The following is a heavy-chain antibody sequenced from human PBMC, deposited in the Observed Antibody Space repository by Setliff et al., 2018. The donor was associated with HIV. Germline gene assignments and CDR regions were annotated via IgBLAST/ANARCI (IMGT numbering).Heavy chain of an antibody. CDR1: GGPSSGY. D-gene: IGHD6-13*01. J-gene: IGHJ4*02. CDR2: ISHSGST. V-gene: IGHV4-34*01. CDR3: VASSSWSCRLNY. Sequence: SETLSLTCAVYGGPSSGYWSWVRQSPGKGLEWIGEISHSGSTNYNLSLKSRAAISADTSKKQFSLKLTSVTAADTGIYYCVASSSWSCRLNYWGLGTQVTVSS.